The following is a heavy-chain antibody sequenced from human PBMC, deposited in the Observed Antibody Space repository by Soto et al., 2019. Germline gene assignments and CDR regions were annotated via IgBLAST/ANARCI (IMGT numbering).Heavy chain of an antibody. CDR1: GYTFTSYG. V-gene: IGHV1-18*01. CDR2: ISAYNGNT. CDR3: ARGACGAGTCYYDY. Sequence: ASVKVSCKASGYTFTSYGISWVRQAPGQGREWMGWISAYNGNTNYAQKLQGRVTMTTDTSTSTAYMELRSLRSDDTAVYYCARGACGAGTCYYDYWGQGTLVTVSS. D-gene: IGHD6-13*01. J-gene: IGHJ4*02.